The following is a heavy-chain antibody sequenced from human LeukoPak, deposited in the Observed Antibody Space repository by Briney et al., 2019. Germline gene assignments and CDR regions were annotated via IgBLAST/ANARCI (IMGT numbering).Heavy chain of an antibody. V-gene: IGHV3-48*03. D-gene: IGHD2-21*02. CDR3: ARTAPPRY. CDR1: GFTFSDYE. J-gene: IGHJ4*02. CDR2: IGSSDTTI. Sequence: GGSLRLSCAASGFTFSDYEMNWVRQAPGKGLEWVSYIGSSDTTIYYADSVKGRFTISRDNAKNSLYLQMNSLRAEDTAVYYCARTAPPRYWGQGTLVTVSS.